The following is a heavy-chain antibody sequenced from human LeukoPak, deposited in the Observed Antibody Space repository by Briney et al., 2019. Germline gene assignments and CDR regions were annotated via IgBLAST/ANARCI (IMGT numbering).Heavy chain of an antibody. D-gene: IGHD3/OR15-3a*01. Sequence: SETLSLTCTVSGGSIRSYYWSWIRQPAGKGLEWLGRVYSSGSTKYNPSLESRVTMSVDTSKNQLSLKLNFVTAADTAVYYCARVGSGYDFFDYWGQGTLVTVSS. V-gene: IGHV4-4*07. CDR1: GGSIRSYY. J-gene: IGHJ4*02. CDR3: ARVGSGYDFFDY. CDR2: VYSSGST.